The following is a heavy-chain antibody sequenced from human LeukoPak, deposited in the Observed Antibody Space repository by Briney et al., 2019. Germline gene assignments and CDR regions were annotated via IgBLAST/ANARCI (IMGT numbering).Heavy chain of an antibody. CDR2: IYPGDSDT. V-gene: IGHV5-51*01. CDR1: GYSFTSYW. Sequence: ESLKISCKGSGYSFTSYWIGWVRQMPGKGLEWMGIIYPGDSDTRYSPSFQGQVTISADKSINTAYLQWSSLKASDTAMYYCARRDGSGSYSPFFDYWGQGTLVTVSS. J-gene: IGHJ4*02. CDR3: ARRDGSGSYSPFFDY. D-gene: IGHD3-10*01.